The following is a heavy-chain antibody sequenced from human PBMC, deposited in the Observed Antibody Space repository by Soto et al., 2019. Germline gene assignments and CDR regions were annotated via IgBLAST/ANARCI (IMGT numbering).Heavy chain of an antibody. CDR3: ARGPLGITTAGTWYDFDY. Sequence: QVQLQESGPRLVKPSETLSLTCTVSGDSISSYYWTWIRQPPGKGLEYIGYIYYSGRTYYNPSLNRRVPISVDTSTNQFSLKLSSVTAADTAVYYCARGPLGITTAGTWYDFDYWGQGTLVTVSS. D-gene: IGHD6-19*01. CDR2: IYYSGRT. J-gene: IGHJ4*02. V-gene: IGHV4-59*01. CDR1: GDSISSYY.